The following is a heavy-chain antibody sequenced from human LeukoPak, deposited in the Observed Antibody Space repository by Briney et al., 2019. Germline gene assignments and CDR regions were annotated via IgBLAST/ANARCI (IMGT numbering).Heavy chain of an antibody. CDR1: GGSISSYY. J-gene: IGHJ5*02. D-gene: IGHD2-15*01. CDR3: ARTVAATAGYWFDP. Sequence: SETLSLTCAVSGGSISSYYWSWIRQPPGKGLEWIGYIYYSGSTNYNPSLKSRVTISVDTSKRQFSLKLSSVTAADTAVYYCARTVAATAGYWFDPWGQGTLVTVSS. V-gene: IGHV4-59*01. CDR2: IYYSGST.